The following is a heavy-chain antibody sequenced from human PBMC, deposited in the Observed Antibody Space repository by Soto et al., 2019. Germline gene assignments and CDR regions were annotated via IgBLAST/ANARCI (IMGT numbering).Heavy chain of an antibody. CDR1: GFTFSSYA. D-gene: IGHD6-13*01. V-gene: IGHV3-30-3*01. CDR3: ARVISSSWTQKTGYYYYGMDV. Sequence: GGSLRLSCAASGFTFSSYAMHWVRPAPGKGLEWVAVISYDGSNKYYADSVKGRFTISRDNSKNTLYLQMNSLRAEDTAVYYCARVISSSWTQKTGYYYYGMDVWGQGTTVTVSS. J-gene: IGHJ6*02. CDR2: ISYDGSNK.